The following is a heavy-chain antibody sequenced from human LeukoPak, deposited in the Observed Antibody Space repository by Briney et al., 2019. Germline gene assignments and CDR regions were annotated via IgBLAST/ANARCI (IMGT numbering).Heavy chain of an antibody. CDR1: GFIFSDYV. CDR3: ARRDIVVVVSASDY. Sequence: GGSLRLSCAASGFIFSDYVMIWVRQAPGKGLEWVSGITASGDRTYYADSVKGRFTMSRDNSKNTVYLQMNSLRVDDTAVYYCARRDIVVVVSASDYWGQGTLVTVSS. CDR2: ITASGDRT. J-gene: IGHJ4*02. D-gene: IGHD2-15*01. V-gene: IGHV3-23*01.